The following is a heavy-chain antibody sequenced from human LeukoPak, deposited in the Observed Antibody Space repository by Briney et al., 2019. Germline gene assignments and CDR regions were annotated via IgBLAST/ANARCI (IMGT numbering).Heavy chain of an antibody. CDR3: ARGTVTINYFDY. CDR1: GGSISSSNW. J-gene: IGHJ4*02. CDR2: IFHSGST. Sequence: SETLSLTCAVSGGSISSSNWWSWVRQPPGKGLEWIGEIFHSGSTNYNPSLKSRVTISVDKSKNQFSLRLSSVTAADTAMYYCARGTVTINYFDYWGQGTLITVSS. D-gene: IGHD4-17*01. V-gene: IGHV4-4*02.